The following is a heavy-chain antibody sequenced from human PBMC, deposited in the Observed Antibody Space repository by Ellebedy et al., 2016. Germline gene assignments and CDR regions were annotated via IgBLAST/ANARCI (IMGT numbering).Heavy chain of an antibody. D-gene: IGHD3-10*01. Sequence: SETLSLTXAVSGGSISSGGYSWSWIRQPPGKGLEWIGYIYHSGSTYYNPSLKSRVTISVDRSKNQFSLKLSSVTAADTAVYYCARSYGSGSYNLGNWGQGTLVTVSS. V-gene: IGHV4-30-2*01. CDR1: GGSISSGGYS. CDR2: IYHSGST. J-gene: IGHJ4*02. CDR3: ARSYGSGSYNLGN.